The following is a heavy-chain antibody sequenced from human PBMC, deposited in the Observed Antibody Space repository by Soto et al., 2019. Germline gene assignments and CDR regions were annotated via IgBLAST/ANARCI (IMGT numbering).Heavy chain of an antibody. CDR3: ATSGGNSGSWDYYYFMDV. CDR2: INAGNGNT. D-gene: IGHD2-15*01. V-gene: IGHV1-3*01. Sequence: ASVKVSCKASGYTFTSYAMHWVRQAPGQRLEWMGWINAGNGNTKYSQKFQGRVTITRDTSASTAYMELSSLRSEDTAVYYCATSGGNSGSWDYYYFMDVWGKGTTVTVSS. CDR1: GYTFTSYA. J-gene: IGHJ6*03.